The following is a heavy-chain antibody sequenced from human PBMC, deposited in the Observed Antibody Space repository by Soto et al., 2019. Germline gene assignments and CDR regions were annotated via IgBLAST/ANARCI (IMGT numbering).Heavy chain of an antibody. CDR1: GYTFTSYD. V-gene: IGHV1-8*01. D-gene: IGHD2-15*01. CDR2: MSPNSGNT. Sequence: QVQLVQSGAEVRQPGASVKVSCKASGYTFTSYDINWVRQATGQGLEWMGWMSPNSGNTGNAQRFQGRVTMTRDTSISTAYMELSSLRSDDSAVYYCAREGYCSGGSCYPPDVWGQGTTVTVSS. J-gene: IGHJ6*02. CDR3: AREGYCSGGSCYPPDV.